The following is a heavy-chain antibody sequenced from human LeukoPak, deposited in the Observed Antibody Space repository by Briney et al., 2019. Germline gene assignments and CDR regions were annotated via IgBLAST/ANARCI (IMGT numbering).Heavy chain of an antibody. V-gene: IGHV3-21*01. CDR1: GFTFSSYS. D-gene: IGHD3-10*01. J-gene: IGHJ4*02. CDR2: ISSSSSYI. CDR3: AREQRPQYGSGSYYLAY. Sequence: LGGSLRLSCAASGFTFSSYSMNWVRQAPGKGLEWVSSISSSSSYIYYADSVKGRFTISRDNAKNSLYLQMNSLRAEDTAVYYCAREQRPQYGSGSYYLAYWGQGTLVTVSS.